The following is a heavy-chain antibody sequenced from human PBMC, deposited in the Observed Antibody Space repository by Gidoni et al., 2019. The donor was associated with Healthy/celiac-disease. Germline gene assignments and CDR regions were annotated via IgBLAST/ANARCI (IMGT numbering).Heavy chain of an antibody. J-gene: IGHJ4*02. V-gene: IGHV1-69*01. D-gene: IGHD4-17*01. CDR1: GGTFSSYA. Sequence: QVQLVQSGAEVKKPGSSVKVSCKASGGTFSSYAISWVRQAPGQGLEWMGGIIPIFVTANYAQKFQCRVTITADESTSTAYMELSSLRSEDTAVYYCVTDPLGVTVTSRYVDYWGQGTLVTVSS. CDR3: VTDPLGVTVTSRYVDY. CDR2: IIPIFVTA.